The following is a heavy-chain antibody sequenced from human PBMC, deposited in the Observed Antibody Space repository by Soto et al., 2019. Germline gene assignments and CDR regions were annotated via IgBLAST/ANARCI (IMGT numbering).Heavy chain of an antibody. J-gene: IGHJ5*01. V-gene: IGHV3-53*01. CDR2: TYSGGSK. CDR1: AFTVSSNY. D-gene: IGHD1-1*01. Sequence: GGSLRLSCAASAFTVSSNYMNWVRQAPGKGLEWNSVTYSGGSKYYADSVKGRFTISRDNSKNTLYLQMNRLRAEDTAVYYCAGSVDCNDSNWF. CDR3: AGSVDCNDSNWF.